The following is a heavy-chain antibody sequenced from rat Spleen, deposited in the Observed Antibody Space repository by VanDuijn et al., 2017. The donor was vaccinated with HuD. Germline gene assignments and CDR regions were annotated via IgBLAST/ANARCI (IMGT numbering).Heavy chain of an antibody. CDR2: ISYDDRTT. V-gene: IGHV5-29*01. CDR3: ARQLYVYYGLFGYWYFDF. CDR1: GFSFTNYD. J-gene: IGHJ1*01. Sequence: EVQLVESGGGLVQPGSPLKLSCAASGFSFTNYDMAWVRQAPTKGLEWVATISYDDRTTYYRDSVKGRFTISRDNAKSTLYLQMDSLRSEDTATYYCARQLYVYYGLFGYWYFDFWGPGTMVTVSS. D-gene: IGHD1-6*01.